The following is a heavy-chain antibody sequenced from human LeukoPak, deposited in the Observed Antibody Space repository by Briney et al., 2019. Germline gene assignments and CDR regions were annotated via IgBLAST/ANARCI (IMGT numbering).Heavy chain of an antibody. Sequence: PSETLSLTCTVSGGSISSSSSYWGWIRQPPGKGLEWIGSSNYSGSTYYNPSRKSRVTISVDTSKNQFSLKLSSATAADTAVYYCARQEISSNKFDYWGQGTLVTVSS. CDR2: SNYSGST. CDR3: ARQEISSNKFDY. D-gene: IGHD2-2*01. J-gene: IGHJ4*02. V-gene: IGHV4-39*01. CDR1: GGSISSSSSY.